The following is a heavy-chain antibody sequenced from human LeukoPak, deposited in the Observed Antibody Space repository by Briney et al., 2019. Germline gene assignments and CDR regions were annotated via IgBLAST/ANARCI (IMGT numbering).Heavy chain of an antibody. D-gene: IGHD3-22*01. CDR3: AKGPSYGSLTYYYDSSGYMDFDY. Sequence: PGGSLRLSRAASGFTFSSYAMSWVRQAPGKGLEWVSAISGSGGSTYYADSVKGRFTISRDNSKNTLYLQMNSLRAEDTAVYYCAKGPSYGSLTYYYDSSGYMDFDYWGQGTLVTVSS. CDR2: ISGSGGST. V-gene: IGHV3-23*01. J-gene: IGHJ4*02. CDR1: GFTFSSYA.